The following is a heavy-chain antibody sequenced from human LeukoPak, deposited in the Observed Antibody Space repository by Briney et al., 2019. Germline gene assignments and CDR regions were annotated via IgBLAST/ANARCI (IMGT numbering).Heavy chain of an antibody. Sequence: ASVKVSCKASGYTFTGYYMHWVRQAPGQVLEWMGWISPNSGGTNYAQKFQGRVTMTRDTSISTAYMELSRLRSDDTAVYYCARVRIAVDGSGPLDYWGQGTLVTVSS. D-gene: IGHD6-19*01. V-gene: IGHV1-2*02. CDR3: ARVRIAVDGSGPLDY. J-gene: IGHJ4*02. CDR2: ISPNSGGT. CDR1: GYTFTGYY.